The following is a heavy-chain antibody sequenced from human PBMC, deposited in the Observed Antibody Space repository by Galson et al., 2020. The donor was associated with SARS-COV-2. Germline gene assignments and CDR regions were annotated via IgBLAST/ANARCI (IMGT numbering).Heavy chain of an antibody. Sequence: GGSLRLSCTASGFTFGDYAMSWFRRAPGKGLEWVGFIRSKAYGGTTEYAASVKGRFTISRDDSRSIAYLQMNSLKTEDTAVYYCIRELGGGHQRVFYGMDVWGQGTTVTVSS. D-gene: IGHD3-16*01. CDR2: IRSKAYGGTT. J-gene: IGHJ6*02. CDR1: GFTFGDYA. CDR3: IRELGGGHQRVFYGMDV. V-gene: IGHV3-49*03.